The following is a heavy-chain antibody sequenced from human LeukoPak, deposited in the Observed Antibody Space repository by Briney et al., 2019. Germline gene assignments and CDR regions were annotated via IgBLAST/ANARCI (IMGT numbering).Heavy chain of an antibody. CDR3: ARANIVATSPFDY. V-gene: IGHV4-39*07. CDR1: GGSISSSSYY. J-gene: IGHJ4*02. D-gene: IGHD5-12*01. Sequence: PSETLSLTCTVSGGSISSSSYYWGWIRQPPGKGLEWIGEINHSGSTNYNPSLKSRVTISVDTSKNQFSLKLSSVTAADTAVYYCARANIVATSPFDYWGQGTLVTVSS. CDR2: INHSGST.